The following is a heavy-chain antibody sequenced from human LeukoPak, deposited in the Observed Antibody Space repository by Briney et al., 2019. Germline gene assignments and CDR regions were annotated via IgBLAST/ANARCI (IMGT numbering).Heavy chain of an antibody. V-gene: IGHV3-7*03. Sequence: GGSLRLSCEASGFTFSSYWMSWVRQAPGKGGEWVANIKTDGSEKYYVDSVKGRFTISRDNAKNSLYLQMNSLRAEDTAVYYCARDYTGYFPWGQGTLVIVSS. D-gene: IGHD3-9*01. CDR3: ARDYTGYFP. CDR1: GFTFSSYW. CDR2: IKTDGSEK. J-gene: IGHJ5*02.